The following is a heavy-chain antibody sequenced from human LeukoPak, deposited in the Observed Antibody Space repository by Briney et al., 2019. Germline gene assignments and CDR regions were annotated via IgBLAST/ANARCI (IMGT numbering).Heavy chain of an antibody. CDR1: GVTFRSYA. V-gene: IGHV3-30-3*01. CDR2: ISYDGTKM. J-gene: IGHJ4*02. D-gene: IGHD3-9*01. Sequence: PGGSLRLSCAASGVTFRSYAIHWVRQALGNGLEWVAVISYDGTKMYYADSVQGRFTISRDNSKNTLYLQMNSLRAEDTAVYYCAAGLRYFDWLYAYWGQGTLVTVSS. CDR3: AAGLRYFDWLYAY.